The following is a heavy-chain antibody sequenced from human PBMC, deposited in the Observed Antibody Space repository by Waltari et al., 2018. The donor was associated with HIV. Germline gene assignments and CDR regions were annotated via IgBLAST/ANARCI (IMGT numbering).Heavy chain of an antibody. CDR2: IKQDGSEK. CDR1: GLPFSRYW. D-gene: IGHD3-10*01. V-gene: IGHV3-7*04. J-gene: IGHJ4*02. CDR3: ARGGFYGSGSKVN. Sequence: EVQLVESGGGLVQPGGSLRRSCAAPGLPFSRYWMSWVRQAPGKGLEWVANIKQDGSEKYYVDSVNGRFTISRDNAENSLYLQMNSLRAEDTAVYYCARGGFYGSGSKVNWGQGTLVTVSS.